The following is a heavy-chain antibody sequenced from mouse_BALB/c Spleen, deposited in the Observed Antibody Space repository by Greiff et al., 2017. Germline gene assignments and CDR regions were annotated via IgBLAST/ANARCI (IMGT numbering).Heavy chain of an antibody. Sequence: DVHLVESGGGLVQPGGSLKLSCAASGFTFSSYTMSWVRQTPEKRLEWVAYISNGGGSTYYPDTVKGRFTISRDNAKNTLYLQMSSLKSEDTAMYYCARQDDYDGVLFAYWGQGTLVTVSA. J-gene: IGHJ3*01. CDR2: ISNGGGST. CDR1: GFTFSSYT. V-gene: IGHV5-12-2*01. CDR3: ARQDDYDGVLFAY. D-gene: IGHD2-4*01.